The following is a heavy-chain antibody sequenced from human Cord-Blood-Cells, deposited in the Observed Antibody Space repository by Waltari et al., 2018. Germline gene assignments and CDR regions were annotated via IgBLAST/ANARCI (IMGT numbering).Heavy chain of an antibody. J-gene: IGHJ4*02. V-gene: IGHV3-23*01. Sequence: EVQLLESGGGLVQPGGSLRLSCAASGFTFSSYAMSWVRQAPGKGLEWASAMSGSGGSTSDADAGKGRFTISRDNSKNTLYLQRNSLRAENTAVYYCAKAYDYSNYFFDYWGQVTLVTVSS. CDR3: AKAYDYSNYFFDY. CDR1: GFTFSSYA. D-gene: IGHD4-4*01. CDR2: MSGSGGST.